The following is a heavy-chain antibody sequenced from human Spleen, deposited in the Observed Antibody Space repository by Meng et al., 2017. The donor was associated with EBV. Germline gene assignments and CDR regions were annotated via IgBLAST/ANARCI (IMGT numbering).Heavy chain of an antibody. V-gene: IGHV4-31*11. CDR1: GASISSAGYY. J-gene: IGHJ4*02. Sequence: QVQLQESGPGLVKPSQXLSLTCAVXGASISSAGYYWSWIRQPPGKGLEWIGHTYNRGSTYYNPSLRSRVLISVDTSKNQFSLKLTSVTAADTAVYYCAGASSSCGADCYFFLDYWGQGTPGHRLL. CDR3: AGASSSCGADCYFFLDY. CDR2: TYNRGST. D-gene: IGHD2-21*02.